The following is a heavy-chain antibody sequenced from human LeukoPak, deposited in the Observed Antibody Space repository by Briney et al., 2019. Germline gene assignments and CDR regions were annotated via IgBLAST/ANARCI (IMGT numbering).Heavy chain of an antibody. D-gene: IGHD6-13*01. CDR2: IYYSGST. J-gene: IGHJ4*02. CDR3: ARDIAAAGGFDY. V-gene: IGHV4-59*01. Sequence: SETLSLTCTVSGGSISSYYWSWIRQPPGKGLEWIGYIYYSGSTNYNPSLKSRVTISVDTSKNQFSLKLSSVTAADTAVYYCARDIAAAGGFDYWGQGTLVTVSS. CDR1: GGSISSYY.